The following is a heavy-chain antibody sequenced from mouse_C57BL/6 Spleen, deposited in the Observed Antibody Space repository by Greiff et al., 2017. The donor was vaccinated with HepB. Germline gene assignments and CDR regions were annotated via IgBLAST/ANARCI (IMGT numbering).Heavy chain of an antibody. CDR1: GYTFTDYY. CDR2: INPYNGGT. CDR3: ARSPGSSYLPFDY. D-gene: IGHD1-1*01. Sequence: EVQLQQSGPVLVKPGASVKMSCKASGYTFTDYYMNWVKQSHGKSLEWIGVINPYNGGTSYNQKFKGKATLTVDKSSSTAYMELNSLTSEDSAVYYCARSPGSSYLPFDYWGQGTTLTVSS. V-gene: IGHV1-19*01. J-gene: IGHJ2*01.